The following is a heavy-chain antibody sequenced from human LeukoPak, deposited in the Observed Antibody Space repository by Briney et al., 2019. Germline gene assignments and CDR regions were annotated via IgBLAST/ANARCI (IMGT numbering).Heavy chain of an antibody. J-gene: IGHJ4*02. Sequence: GGSLRLSCAASGFTFSDYYMSWIRQAPGKGLEWVSYISSSGSTIYYADSVKGRFTISRDNAKNSLYLQMNSLRAEDTAVYYCARDRPDFGVVIGATPPDYWGQGTLVTVSS. CDR1: GFTFSDYY. D-gene: IGHD3-3*01. CDR2: ISSSGSTI. CDR3: ARDRPDFGVVIGATPPDY. V-gene: IGHV3-11*04.